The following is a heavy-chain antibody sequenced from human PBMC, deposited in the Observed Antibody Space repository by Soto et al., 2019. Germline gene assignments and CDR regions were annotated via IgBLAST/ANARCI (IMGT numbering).Heavy chain of an antibody. CDR1: GGTFSSYA. Sequence: QVQLVQSGAEVKKPGSSVKVSCKASGGTFSSYAISWVRQAPGQGLEWMGGIIPISGTANYAQKFQGRVQITPDESTSTAYMELSSLRSEDTAVYYCARSQGSSTSLEIYYYYCYGMDVWGQGTTVTVSS. CDR3: ARSQGSSTSLEIYYYYCYGMDV. D-gene: IGHD2-2*01. CDR2: IIPISGTA. J-gene: IGHJ6*02. V-gene: IGHV1-69*01.